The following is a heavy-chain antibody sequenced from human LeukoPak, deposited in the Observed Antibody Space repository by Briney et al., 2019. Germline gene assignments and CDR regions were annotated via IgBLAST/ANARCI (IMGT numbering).Heavy chain of an antibody. V-gene: IGHV3-48*02. CDR2: INSYTTTI. CDR3: ARVKQQLVRLLGRDTTYYYYYYMDV. Sequence: GGSLRLSCATSGFTFNTYGMIWVRQAPGKGLEWVSYINSYTTTITYADSVKGRFTISRDNAKNSLFLQMNSLRDEDTTVYFCARVKQQLVRLLGRDTTYYYYYYMDVWGKGTTVTVSS. CDR1: GFTFNTYG. J-gene: IGHJ6*03. D-gene: IGHD6-13*01.